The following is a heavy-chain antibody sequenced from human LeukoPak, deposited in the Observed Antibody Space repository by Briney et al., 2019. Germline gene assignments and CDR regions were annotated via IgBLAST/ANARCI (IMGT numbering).Heavy chain of an antibody. CDR2: INPSGGST. V-gene: IGHV1-46*01. CDR3: ARGGSVGVSGL. J-gene: IGHJ2*01. D-gene: IGHD2-15*01. Sequence: ASVKVSCKASGYTFTNYYMHWVRQAPGQGLEWMGIINPSGGSTSYARKFQGRVTMTRDTSTSTVYMELSSLRSEDTAVYYCARGGSVGVSGLWGRGTLSLSPQ. CDR1: GYTFTNYY.